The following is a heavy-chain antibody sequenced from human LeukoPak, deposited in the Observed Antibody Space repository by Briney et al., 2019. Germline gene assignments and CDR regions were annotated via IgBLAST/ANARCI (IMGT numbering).Heavy chain of an antibody. V-gene: IGHV4-59*12. CDR1: GGSISSYY. Sequence: SETLSLTCTVSGGSISSYYWSWIRQPPGKGLEWIGYIYYSGSTNYNPSLKSRVTMSVDTSKNQFSLKLSSVTAADTAVYYCARDVVAAAGSFDYWGQGTQVTVSS. D-gene: IGHD6-13*01. CDR2: IYYSGST. CDR3: ARDVVAAAGSFDY. J-gene: IGHJ4*02.